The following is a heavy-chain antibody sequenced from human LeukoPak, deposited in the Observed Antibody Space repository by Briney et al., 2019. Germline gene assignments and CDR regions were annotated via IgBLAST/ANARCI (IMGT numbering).Heavy chain of an antibody. CDR1: GFMFSNYA. D-gene: IGHD4-17*01. CDR3: AKVLYGAHDAFDL. CDR2: IGGSGDNT. Sequence: GGSLRLSCAASGFMFSNYAMSWVRQAQGRLECVTIIGGSGDNTFHADSVKGRFTISRDNSKNTLYLQMNNLEIEDTALYYCAKVLYGAHDAFDLWGQGTVVSVSS. J-gene: IGHJ3*01. V-gene: IGHV3-23*01.